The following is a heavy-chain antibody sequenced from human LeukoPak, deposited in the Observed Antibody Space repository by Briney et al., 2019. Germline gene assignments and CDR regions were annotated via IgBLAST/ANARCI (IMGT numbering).Heavy chain of an antibody. D-gene: IGHD6-13*01. CDR1: GGTFSSYA. Sequence: ASVKVSCKASGGTFSSYAISWVRQAPGQGLEWMGWINPNSGGTNYARKFQGRVTMTRDTSISTAYMELSRLRSDDTAVYYCARGPIAAAAMDYYYYMDVWGKGTTVTVSS. J-gene: IGHJ6*03. V-gene: IGHV1-2*02. CDR2: INPNSGGT. CDR3: ARGPIAAAAMDYYYYMDV.